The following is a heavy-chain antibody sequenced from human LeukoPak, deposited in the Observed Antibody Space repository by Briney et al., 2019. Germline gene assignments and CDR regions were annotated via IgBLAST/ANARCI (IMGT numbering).Heavy chain of an antibody. CDR2: ISAHNGKT. CDR3: ARAGTTLLLDY. CDR1: GYTFTSYG. V-gene: IGHV1-18*01. Sequence: GASVKVSCKASGYTFTSYGIIWVRQAPGQGLQWMGWISAHNGKTNYAQNLQGRVTMPTDTSTNPVYLELRSLTSDDTAVYYCARAGTTLLLDYWGQGTLVTVSS. J-gene: IGHJ4*02. D-gene: IGHD4-11*01.